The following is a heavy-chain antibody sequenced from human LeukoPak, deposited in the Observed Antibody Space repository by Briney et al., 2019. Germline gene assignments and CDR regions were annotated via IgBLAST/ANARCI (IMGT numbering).Heavy chain of an antibody. Sequence: GGSLRLSCVASGFSFSKSWIRWVRQAPGKGLLWVARINTDGTDIKYADSVEGRFTISRDNAKNTLYLQMHTLSAEDTAVYYCTRDQTQAGPTTVDYWGQGTLVAVSS. V-gene: IGHV3-74*03. D-gene: IGHD1-14*01. CDR3: TRDQTQAGPTTVDY. CDR2: INTDGTDI. J-gene: IGHJ4*02. CDR1: GFSFSKSW.